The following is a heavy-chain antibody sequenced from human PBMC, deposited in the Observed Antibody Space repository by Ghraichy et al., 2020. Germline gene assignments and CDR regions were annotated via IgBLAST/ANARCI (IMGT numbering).Heavy chain of an antibody. CDR3: ARALRSGSYREVDY. V-gene: IGHV1-2*02. Sequence: GESLNISCKASGYTFTGYYIHWVRQAPGQGLEWMGWINPNSGGTNYAQKFQGRVTMTRDTSISTAYMELNRLRSDDTAVYYCARALRSGSYREVDYWGQGTLVTVSS. D-gene: IGHD1-26*01. CDR2: INPNSGGT. CDR1: GYTFTGYY. J-gene: IGHJ4*02.